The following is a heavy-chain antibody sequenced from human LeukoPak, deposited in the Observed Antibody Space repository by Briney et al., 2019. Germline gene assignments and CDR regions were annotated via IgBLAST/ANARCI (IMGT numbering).Heavy chain of an antibody. V-gene: IGHV3-21*04. CDR2: ISSSGSTI. CDR1: GFTFSSYA. Sequence: GGSLRLSCAASGFTFSSYAMSWVRQAPGKGLEWVSAISSSGSTIYYADSVKGRFTISRDNAKNSLYLQMNSLRAEDTAVYYCARVWSGIAAYWGQGTLVTVSS. J-gene: IGHJ4*02. CDR3: ARVWSGIAAY. D-gene: IGHD6-13*01.